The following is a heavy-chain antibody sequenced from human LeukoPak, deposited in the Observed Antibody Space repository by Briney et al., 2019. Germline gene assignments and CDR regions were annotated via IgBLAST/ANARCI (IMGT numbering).Heavy chain of an antibody. CDR3: VRRVAVRGFYGFDI. J-gene: IGHJ3*02. Sequence: GSLRLSCAASGFTFSDYYMSWIRQPPGKGLEWIGYIYYSGNSNYNPSLKSRVTMSLDTSKNQFSLKLSSVTAADTAVYYCVRRVAVRGFYGFDIWGQGAMVTVSS. V-gene: IGHV4-59*12. CDR2: IYYSGNS. D-gene: IGHD6-6*01. CDR1: GFTFSDYY.